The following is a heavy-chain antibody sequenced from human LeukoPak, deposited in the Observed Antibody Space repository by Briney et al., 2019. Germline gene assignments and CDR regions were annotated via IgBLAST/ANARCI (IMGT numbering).Heavy chain of an antibody. J-gene: IGHJ4*02. Sequence: GGSLRLSCVVSGFTFNRCWMNWVRQAPGKGLVWVSRINSDGSSTSYADSVKGRFTISRDNAKNTLYLQMNSLRAEDTAVYYCARDTDTVTTILDYWGQGTLVTVSS. V-gene: IGHV3-74*01. CDR3: ARDTDTVTTILDY. D-gene: IGHD4-17*01. CDR2: INSDGSST. CDR1: GFTFNRCW.